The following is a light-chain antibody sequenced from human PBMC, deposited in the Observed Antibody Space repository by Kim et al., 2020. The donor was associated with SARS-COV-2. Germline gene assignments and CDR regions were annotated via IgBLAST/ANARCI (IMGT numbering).Light chain of an antibody. J-gene: IGKJ4*01. CDR2: DAS. CDR3: QHRNNWPLT. Sequence: EIVLTQSPATLSLSLGERATLSCRASQSISSYLGWYQQKHGQAPRLLIYDASNRATGIPARFSGSGSGTDFTLTISSLEPEDFAVYYCQHRNNWPLTFGGGTKVDIK. V-gene: IGKV3-11*01. CDR1: QSISSY.